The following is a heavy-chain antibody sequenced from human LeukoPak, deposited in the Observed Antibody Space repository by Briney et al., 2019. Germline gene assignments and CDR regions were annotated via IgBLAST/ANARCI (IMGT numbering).Heavy chain of an antibody. D-gene: IGHD1-26*01. V-gene: IGHV1-2*02. CDR2: INPNSGGT. CDR3: ARGPPIPYSGSRRYYFDY. J-gene: IGHJ4*02. CDR1: GYTFTGYY. Sequence: ASVKVSCKASGYTFTGYYMHWVRQAPGQGLEWTGWINPNSGGTNYAQKFQGRVTMTRDTSISTAYMELSRLRSDDTAVYYCARGPPIPYSGSRRYYFDYWGQGTLVTVSS.